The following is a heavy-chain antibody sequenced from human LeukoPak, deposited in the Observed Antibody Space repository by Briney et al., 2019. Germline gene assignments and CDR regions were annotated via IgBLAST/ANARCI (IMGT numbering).Heavy chain of an antibody. CDR1: GFTFSSYS. J-gene: IGHJ4*02. Sequence: QPGGSLRLSCAASGFTFSSYSMNWVRQAPGKGLEWVSYISSRSSTIYYADSVKGRFTISRDNAKNSLYLQMNSLRAEDTAVYYCARDSSWYIDYWGQGTLVTVSS. CDR2: ISSRSSTI. D-gene: IGHD3-10*01. CDR3: ARDSSWYIDY. V-gene: IGHV3-48*01.